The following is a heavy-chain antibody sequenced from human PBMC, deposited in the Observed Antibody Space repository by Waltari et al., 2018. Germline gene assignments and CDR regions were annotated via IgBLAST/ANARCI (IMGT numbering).Heavy chain of an antibody. Sequence: QVQLQESGPGLVKPSETLSLTCAVSGYSISSGYYWGWIRRPPGQGLEWIGSIYHSGSTYYNPSLKSRVTISVDTSKNQFSLKLSSVTAADTAVYYCARHAVVVVAATAANWFDPWGQGTLVTVSS. CDR2: IYHSGST. CDR3: ARHAVVVVAATAANWFDP. CDR1: GYSISSGYY. J-gene: IGHJ5*02. D-gene: IGHD2-15*01. V-gene: IGHV4-38-2*01.